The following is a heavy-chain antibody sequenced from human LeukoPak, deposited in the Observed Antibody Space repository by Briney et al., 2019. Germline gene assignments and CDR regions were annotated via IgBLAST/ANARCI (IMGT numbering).Heavy chain of an antibody. CDR1: GFTFSSYA. V-gene: IGHV3-30-3*01. CDR3: ARGSIGEPYDY. CDR2: ISYDGSNK. J-gene: IGHJ4*02. D-gene: IGHD1-26*01. Sequence: GGSLRLSCAASGFTFSSYAMHWVRQAPGKGLEWVAVISYDGSNKYYAASVKGRFTISRDNSKNTLYLQMNSLRAEDTAVYYCARGSIGEPYDYWGQGTLVTVSS.